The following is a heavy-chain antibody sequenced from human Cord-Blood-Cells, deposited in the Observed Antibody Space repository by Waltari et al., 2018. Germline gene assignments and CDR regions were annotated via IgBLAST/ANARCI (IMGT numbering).Heavy chain of an antibody. CDR3: VRGGVGRTFDI. CDR1: GGFISSYY. D-gene: IGHD3-10*01. J-gene: IGHJ3*02. CDR2: IYYRGST. V-gene: IGHV4-59*01. Sequence: SGGFISSYYWRWIRQPPGKGLEWIGYIYYRGSTNYNPSLKSRVTISVDTSKNQFSLKLSSVTAADTAVYNCVRGGVGRTFDIWGQGTMVTVSS.